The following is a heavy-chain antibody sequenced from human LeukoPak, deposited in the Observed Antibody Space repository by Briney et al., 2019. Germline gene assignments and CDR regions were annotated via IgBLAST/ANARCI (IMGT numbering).Heavy chain of an antibody. Sequence: GASVKVSCKTSGYRFKVYDILWVRQAPGHGLDYVGWISTYTGRARYAQKFQGRVSVIIDTSTSTAYLELTNLTSSDTGLYYCARADGSNTGTNGFDVWGQGTMVTVAS. CDR3: ARADGSNTGTNGFDV. J-gene: IGHJ3*01. V-gene: IGHV1-18*01. D-gene: IGHD4-11*01. CDR2: ISTYTGRA. CDR1: GYRFKVYD.